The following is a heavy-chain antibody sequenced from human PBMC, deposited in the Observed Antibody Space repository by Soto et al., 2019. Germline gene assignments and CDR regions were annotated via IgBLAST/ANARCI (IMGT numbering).Heavy chain of an antibody. CDR2: IYPGDSDT. Sequence: PGESLKISCKGSGYSFTSYWIGWVRQMAGKGLEWMGIIYPGDSDTRYSPSFQGQVTISADKSISTAYLQWSSLKASDTAMYYCSRPLVLAAKDFGDYWGQGTLVTLSS. CDR1: GYSFTSYW. D-gene: IGHD2-15*01. V-gene: IGHV5-51*01. CDR3: SRPLVLAAKDFGDY. J-gene: IGHJ4*02.